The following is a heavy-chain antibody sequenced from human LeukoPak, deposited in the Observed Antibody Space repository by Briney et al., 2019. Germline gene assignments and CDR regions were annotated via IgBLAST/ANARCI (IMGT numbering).Heavy chain of an antibody. J-gene: IGHJ6*02. CDR1: GYTFTSYG. Sequence: ASVKVSCKASGYTFTSYGISWVRQAPGQGLEWMGWISAYNGNTNYAQKLQGRVTITRDTSASTAYMELSSLRSEDTAVYYCARGPMVRGVIEYSSGWPEMDVWGQGTTVTVSS. D-gene: IGHD3-10*01. CDR2: ISAYNGNT. CDR3: ARGPMVRGVIEYSSGWPEMDV. V-gene: IGHV1-18*01.